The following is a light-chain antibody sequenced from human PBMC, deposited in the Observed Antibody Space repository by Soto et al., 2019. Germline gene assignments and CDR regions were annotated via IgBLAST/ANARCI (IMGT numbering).Light chain of an antibody. CDR2: DAS. CDR1: ETIARD. Sequence: EIVLTQSPATLSLSPGERATLSCRASETIARDLAWYQQKPGQAPRLLIYDASTRATGNPARFSGSGSGTDFTLIITSLEPEDFAVYYCKQRGNWHLFSFGPGTKVDI. J-gene: IGKJ3*01. CDR3: KQRGNWHLFS. V-gene: IGKV3-11*01.